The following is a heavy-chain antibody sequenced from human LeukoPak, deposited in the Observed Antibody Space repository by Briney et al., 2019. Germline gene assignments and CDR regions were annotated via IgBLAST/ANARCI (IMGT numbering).Heavy chain of an antibody. CDR3: TRSDCSSGRCPGFDN. Sequence: GGSLRLSCAASGFTVSSNYMSWVRQAPGKGLEWVSVIYSGGSTYYADSVKGRFTISRDNSKNTLYLQMNSLRAEDTAVYYCTRSDCSSGRCPGFDNWGQGTLVTVSS. J-gene: IGHJ4*02. CDR2: IYSGGST. CDR1: GFTVSSNY. D-gene: IGHD6-19*01. V-gene: IGHV3-53*01.